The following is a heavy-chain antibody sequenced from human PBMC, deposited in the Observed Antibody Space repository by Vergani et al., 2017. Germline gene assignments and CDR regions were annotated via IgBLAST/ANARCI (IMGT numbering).Heavy chain of an antibody. D-gene: IGHD6-19*01. Sequence: QVQLVESGGGVVQPGRSLRLSCAASGFTFSSYAMHWVRQAPGKGLEWVAVISYDGSNKYYADSVKGRFTISRDNSKNTLYLQMNSLGAEDTAVYYCARDGRSSGYYWGQGTLVTVSS. V-gene: IGHV3-30-3*01. CDR1: GFTFSSYA. CDR3: ARDGRSSGYY. J-gene: IGHJ4*02. CDR2: ISYDGSNK.